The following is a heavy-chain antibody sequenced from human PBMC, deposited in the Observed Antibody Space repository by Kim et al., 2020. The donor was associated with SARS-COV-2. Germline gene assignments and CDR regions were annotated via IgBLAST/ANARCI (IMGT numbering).Heavy chain of an antibody. V-gene: IGHV4-59*01. CDR2: IYNSGSP. D-gene: IGHD6-19*01. J-gene: IGHJ4*02. CDR3: ARSGSTGWERVKY. Sequence: SETLSLTCTVSGGSISGYYWSWIRQPPGKGLEWIGYIYNSGSPKYNPSLKSRVTISGDTSVNQFSLKLSSVTAADTAGYFCARSGSTGWERVKYWGQGT. CDR1: GGSISGYY.